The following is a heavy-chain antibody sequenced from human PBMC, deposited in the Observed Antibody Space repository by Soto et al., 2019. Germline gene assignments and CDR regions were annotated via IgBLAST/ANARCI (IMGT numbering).Heavy chain of an antibody. CDR1: GGSIKSYY. CDR2: ISYSGST. V-gene: IGHV4-59*01. CDR3: ARALRPPSWNVEYYYGMDV. D-gene: IGHD1-1*01. Sequence: SETLSLTCTVSGGSIKSYYWTWIRQPPGKGLEWIGYISYSGSTNYNPSLKSRVTISVDTSKNQFSLKLSSVTAADTAVYYCARALRPPSWNVEYYYGMDVWGQGTTVTVSS. J-gene: IGHJ6*02.